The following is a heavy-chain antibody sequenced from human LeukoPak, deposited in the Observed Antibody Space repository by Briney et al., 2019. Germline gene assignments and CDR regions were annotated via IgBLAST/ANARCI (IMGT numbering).Heavy chain of an antibody. CDR1: GGPISSSSYY. J-gene: IGHJ4*02. Sequence: PSETLSLTCTVSGGPISSSSYYWGWIRQPPGKGLEWIGSIYYSGSTYYNPSLKSRVTISVDTSKNQFSLKLSSVTAADTTVYYCARQRELAAAGTAFDYWGQGTLVTVSS. CDR2: IYYSGST. D-gene: IGHD6-13*01. CDR3: ARQRELAAAGTAFDY. V-gene: IGHV4-39*01.